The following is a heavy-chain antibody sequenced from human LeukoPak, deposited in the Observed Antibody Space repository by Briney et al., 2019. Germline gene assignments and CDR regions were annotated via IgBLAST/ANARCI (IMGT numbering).Heavy chain of an antibody. D-gene: IGHD6-13*01. J-gene: IGHJ4*02. Sequence: KPSETLSLTCTVSGGSISSYYWSWTRQPAGKGLEWIGRIYTSGSTNYNPSLKSRVTMSVDTSKNQFSLKLSSVTAADTAVYYCARAGYSSSPWEFDYWGQGTLVTVSS. CDR3: ARAGYSSSPWEFDY. CDR2: IYTSGST. CDR1: GGSISSYY. V-gene: IGHV4-4*07.